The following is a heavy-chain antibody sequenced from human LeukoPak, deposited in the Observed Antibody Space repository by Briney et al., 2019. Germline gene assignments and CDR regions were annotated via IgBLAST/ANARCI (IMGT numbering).Heavy chain of an antibody. J-gene: IGHJ4*02. CDR3: ARDYGDYDFPVDY. CDR1: GGSISSSNW. D-gene: IGHD4-17*01. Sequence: PSGTLSLTCAVSGGSISSSNWWSWVRQPPGKGLEWIGEIYHSGSTNYNPSLKSRVTISVDTSKNQFSLKLSSVTAADTAVYYCARDYGDYDFPVDYWGQGTLVTVSS. CDR2: IYHSGST. V-gene: IGHV4-4*02.